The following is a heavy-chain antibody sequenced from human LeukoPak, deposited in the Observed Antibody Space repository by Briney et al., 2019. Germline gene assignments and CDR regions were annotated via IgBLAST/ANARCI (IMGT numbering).Heavy chain of an antibody. V-gene: IGHV3-7*01. CDR2: IKQDGSER. CDR1: GFTFSTCW. J-gene: IGHJ4*02. D-gene: IGHD2-21*01. Sequence: PGGSLRLSCAAYGFTFSTCWMTWDRQAPGKGLEWVANIKQDGSERYYVDSVKGRFTISRDNAKSSLYLQMNSLRAEDTAVYYCAKSLVVVNDPPDYWGQGTLVTVSS. CDR3: AKSLVVVNDPPDY.